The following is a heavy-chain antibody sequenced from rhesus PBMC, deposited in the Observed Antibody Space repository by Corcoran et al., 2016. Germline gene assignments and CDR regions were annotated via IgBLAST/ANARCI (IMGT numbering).Heavy chain of an antibody. J-gene: IGHJ4*01. Sequence: QVQLQESGPGLVKPSETLSLTFAVSAGSFSSGNWWSWFRQSPGKGLEWIGHISGTGGSTYYNPSLKSRVTISTDTSKNQFSLKVSSVTAADTAVYYCARRPGNTYSNDYWGQGVLVTVSS. V-gene: IGHV4-65*01. CDR3: ARRPGNTYSNDY. CDR2: ISGTGGST. D-gene: IGHD5-12*01. CDR1: AGSFSSGNW.